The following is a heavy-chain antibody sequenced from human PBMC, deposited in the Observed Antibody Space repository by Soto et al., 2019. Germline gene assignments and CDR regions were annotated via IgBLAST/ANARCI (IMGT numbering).Heavy chain of an antibody. J-gene: IGHJ4*02. CDR3: ARSDHVDRYFDY. CDR2: ISPFHGDT. CDR1: GYSFTNYA. D-gene: IGHD3-16*01. Sequence: QVELVQSGPEVKKPGASVKVSCKASGYSFTNYAIGWVRQAPGQGLEWVGWISPFHGDTTYAQNFQGRITVTTDSSTSTAYMDLGRLRSDDTAVYYCARSDHVDRYFDYWGQGTRITVSS. V-gene: IGHV1-18*01.